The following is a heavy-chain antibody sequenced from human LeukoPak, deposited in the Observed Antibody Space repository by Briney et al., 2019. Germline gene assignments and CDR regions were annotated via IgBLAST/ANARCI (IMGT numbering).Heavy chain of an antibody. J-gene: IGHJ4*02. Sequence: PGGSLRLSCEASGFTFNNYGMHWVRQAPGKGREWVAVIWHDGDTKFYADSAKGRFTISRDKSKNTLYLEMNSLRAEDTAVYYCVKDSTTRASNMPDYWGQGTLVSPSS. CDR2: IWHDGDTK. CDR3: VKDSTTRASNMPDY. D-gene: IGHD1/OR15-1a*01. CDR1: GFTFNNYG. V-gene: IGHV3-33*03.